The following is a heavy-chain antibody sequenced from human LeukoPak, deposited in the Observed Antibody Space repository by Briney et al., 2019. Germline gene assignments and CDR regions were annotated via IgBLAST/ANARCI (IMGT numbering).Heavy chain of an antibody. V-gene: IGHV3-33*01. Sequence: GGSLRLSCAASGFTFSSYGMHWVRQATGKGLEWVAVIWYDGSNKYYADSVKGRFTISRDNSKNTLYLQMNSLRAEDTAVYYCARDFCSGGSCYCFDYWGQGTLVTVSS. CDR3: ARDFCSGGSCYCFDY. J-gene: IGHJ4*02. CDR1: GFTFSSYG. D-gene: IGHD2-15*01. CDR2: IWYDGSNK.